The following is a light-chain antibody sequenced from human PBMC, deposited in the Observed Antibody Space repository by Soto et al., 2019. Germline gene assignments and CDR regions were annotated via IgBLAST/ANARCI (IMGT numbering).Light chain of an antibody. CDR1: SSDVGGYNY. J-gene: IGLJ2*01. V-gene: IGLV2-8*01. CDR2: EVS. CDR3: SSYAGSSSSPVV. Sequence: QSALTQPPSASGSPGQSVTISCTGTSSDVGGYNYVSWYQHHPGKAPKLMIYEVSKRPSGVPDRFSGSKSGNTTSLTVSGLQAEDEDDYYCSSYAGSSSSPVVFGGGTKLTVL.